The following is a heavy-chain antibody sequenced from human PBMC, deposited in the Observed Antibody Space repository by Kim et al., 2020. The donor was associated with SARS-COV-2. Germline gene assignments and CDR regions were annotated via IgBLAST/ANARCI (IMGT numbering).Heavy chain of an antibody. D-gene: IGHD5-18*01. V-gene: IGHV4-59*08. CDR1: GGSISSYY. Sequence: SETLSLTCTVSGGSISSYYWSWIRQPPGKGLEWIGYIYYSGSTNYNPSLKSRVTISVDTSKNQFSLKLSSVTAADTAVYYCARLRYNPLDAFDIWGQGT. CDR3: ARLRYNPLDAFDI. CDR2: IYYSGST. J-gene: IGHJ3*02.